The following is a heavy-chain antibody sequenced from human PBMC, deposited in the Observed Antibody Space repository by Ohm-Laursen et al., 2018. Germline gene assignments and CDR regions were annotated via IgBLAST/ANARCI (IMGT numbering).Heavy chain of an antibody. CDR1: GFTLSTYA. CDR3: AKGTAYQLLSHNWVDS. D-gene: IGHD2-2*01. CDR2: ISNSGGTT. Sequence: SLRLSCTASGFTLSTYAMGWVRQAPGKGLEWVSSISNSGGTTYYADSVKGRFTISRDNSKNTLYLQMNSLRAEDTAVFYCAKGTAYQLLSHNWVDSWGQGTLVTVSS. J-gene: IGHJ5*01. V-gene: IGHV3-23*01.